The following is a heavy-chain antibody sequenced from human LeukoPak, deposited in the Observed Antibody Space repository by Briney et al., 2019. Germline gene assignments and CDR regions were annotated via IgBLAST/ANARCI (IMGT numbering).Heavy chain of an antibody. CDR3: ARDHCSSTSCYYLTAPPFDP. CDR1: GGTFSSYA. D-gene: IGHD2-2*01. Sequence: ASVKVSCKASGGTFSSYASSWVRQAPGQGLEWMGGIIPIFGTANYAQKFQGRVTITADESTSTAYMELSSLRSEDTAVYYCARDHCSSTSCYYLTAPPFDPWGQGTLVTVSS. J-gene: IGHJ5*02. V-gene: IGHV1-69*01. CDR2: IIPIFGTA.